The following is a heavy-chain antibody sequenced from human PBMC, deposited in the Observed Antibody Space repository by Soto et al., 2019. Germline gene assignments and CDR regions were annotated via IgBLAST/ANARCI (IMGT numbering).Heavy chain of an antibody. CDR1: GGSISSGGFS. J-gene: IGHJ5*02. V-gene: IGHV4-30-4*07. CDR3: ARSIFP. CDR2: IYYIGST. Sequence: SETISLTCAVSGGSISSGGFSWNWIRQPPGKGLEWIGYIYYIGSTYYNPSLKSRVTISLDTSKNQFSLKLSSVTAADTAVYYCARSIFPWGQRTLVTVSS. D-gene: IGHD6-6*01.